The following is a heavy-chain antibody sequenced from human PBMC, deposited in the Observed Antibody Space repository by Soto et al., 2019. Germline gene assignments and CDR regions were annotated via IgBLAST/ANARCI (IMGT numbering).Heavy chain of an antibody. CDR2: IIPIFGTA. Sequence: QVQLVQSGAEVKKPGSSVKVSCKASGGTFSSYAISWVRQAPGQGLEWMGGIIPIFGTANYAQKFQGRVTITADKPTSTAYMELSSLRSEDTAVYYCARDVSYSSGWGGTDYWGQGTLVTVSS. J-gene: IGHJ4*02. D-gene: IGHD6-19*01. CDR3: ARDVSYSSGWGGTDY. CDR1: GGTFSSYA. V-gene: IGHV1-69*06.